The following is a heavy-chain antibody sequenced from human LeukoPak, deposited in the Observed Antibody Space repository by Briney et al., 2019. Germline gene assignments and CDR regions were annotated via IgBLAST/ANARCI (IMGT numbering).Heavy chain of an antibody. J-gene: IGHJ6*03. V-gene: IGHV3-33*08. CDR1: GFTFSSYG. D-gene: IGHD3-3*01. CDR3: AREGFTIFGVVPYYYMDV. Sequence: GGSLRLSCAASGFTFSSYGMHWVRQAPGKGLEWVAVIWYGGSNKYYADSVKGRFTISRDNSKNTLYLQMNSLRAEDTAVYYCAREGFTIFGVVPYYYMDVWGKGTTVTVSS. CDR2: IWYGGSNK.